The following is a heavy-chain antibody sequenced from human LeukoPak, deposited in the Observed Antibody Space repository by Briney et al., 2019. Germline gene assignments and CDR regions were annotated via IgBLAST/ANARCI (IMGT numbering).Heavy chain of an antibody. CDR2: ISSSSNYI. J-gene: IGHJ5*02. V-gene: IGHV3-21*01. CDR3: ARGLLTTVTEWFDP. CDR1: GFTFSSYS. D-gene: IGHD4-11*01. Sequence: KPGGSLRLSCAASGFTFSSYSMNWVRQAPGKGLEWVSFISSSSNYIYYADSVKGRFTISRDNAKNSLYLQMNSLRAEDMAVYYCARGLLTTVTEWFDPWSQGTLVTVSS.